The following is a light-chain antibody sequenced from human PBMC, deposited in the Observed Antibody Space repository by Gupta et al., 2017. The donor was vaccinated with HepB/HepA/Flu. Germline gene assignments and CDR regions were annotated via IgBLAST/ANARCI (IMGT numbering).Light chain of an antibody. V-gene: IGLV2-23*02. Sequence: QSALTQPASVSGSPGQSITISCTGTSSDDGSYNLVSWYQQHPGKAPKLMIYEVSKRPSGVSNRFSGSKSGNTASLTISGLQAEDEADYYCCSYAGSSTLFGTGTKVTVL. CDR3: CSYAGSSTL. CDR1: SSDDGSYNL. CDR2: EVS. J-gene: IGLJ1*01.